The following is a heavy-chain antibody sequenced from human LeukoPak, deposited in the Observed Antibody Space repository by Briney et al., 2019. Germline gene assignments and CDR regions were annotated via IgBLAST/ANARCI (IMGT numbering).Heavy chain of an antibody. D-gene: IGHD6-13*01. Sequence: SETLSLTCTVSGGSISSYYWSWIRQPPGKGLEWIGYIYNSGSTNYNTSLKSRVTISVDTSKNQFSLKLSSVTAADTAVYYCARGIAAVGNYFDYWGQGTLVTVSS. CDR2: IYNSGST. CDR3: ARGIAAVGNYFDY. V-gene: IGHV4-59*01. J-gene: IGHJ4*02. CDR1: GGSISSYY.